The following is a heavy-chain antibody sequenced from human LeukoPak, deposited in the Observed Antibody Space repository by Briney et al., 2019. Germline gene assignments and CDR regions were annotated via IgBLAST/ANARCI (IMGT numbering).Heavy chain of an antibody. D-gene: IGHD2-15*01. CDR3: ARGGYCSGGSCYSDRYYYYYGMDV. Sequence: ASVKVSCKSSGYTFTGYYMHWVRQAPGQGLEWMGWINPNSGGTNYAQKFQGWVTMTRDTSISTAYMELSRLRSDDTAVYYCARGGYCSGGSCYSDRYYYYYGMDVWGQGTTVTVSS. V-gene: IGHV1-2*04. J-gene: IGHJ6*02. CDR1: GYTFTGYY. CDR2: INPNSGGT.